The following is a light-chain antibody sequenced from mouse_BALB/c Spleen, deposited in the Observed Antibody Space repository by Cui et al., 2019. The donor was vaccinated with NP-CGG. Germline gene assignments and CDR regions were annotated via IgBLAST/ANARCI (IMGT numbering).Light chain of an antibody. CDR3: ALWYSNHWV. V-gene: IGLV1*01. J-gene: IGLJ1*01. CDR2: GTN. Sequence: QAVVNQESALTTSPGETVTLTCRSSTGAVKRNKYANWVQEKPEHLCTGLIGGTNNRAPGIPARFSGSLIGDKAALTIAGAQTEDEAIYFCALWYSNHWVFGGGTKLTVL. CDR1: TGAVKRNKY.